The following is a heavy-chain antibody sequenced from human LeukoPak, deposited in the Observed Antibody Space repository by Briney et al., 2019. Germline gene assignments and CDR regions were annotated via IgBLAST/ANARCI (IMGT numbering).Heavy chain of an antibody. J-gene: IGHJ4*02. Sequence: ASVKVSCKASGYTFTGYYMHWVRQAPGQGLEWMGWINPNSGGTNYAQKFQGRVTMTRDMSTSTVYMQLSSLRSEDTAVYYCARDRTTVVTPDLGYWGQGTLVTVSS. CDR1: GYTFTGYY. D-gene: IGHD4-23*01. V-gene: IGHV1-2*02. CDR3: ARDRTTVVTPDLGY. CDR2: INPNSGGT.